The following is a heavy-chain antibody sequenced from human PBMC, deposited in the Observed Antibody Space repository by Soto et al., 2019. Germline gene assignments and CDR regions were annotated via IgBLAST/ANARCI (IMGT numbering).Heavy chain of an antibody. CDR2: IYSRGTT. J-gene: IGHJ6*02. CDR1: GGTISSYY. CDR3: ATGRISRGLDV. Sequence: DTLSLTCSVSGGTISSYYWSWIRQPPGKGLEWIGYIYSRGTTSYNPSLKSRATILVDTSKNQFSLRLTSVTATDTAVYYCATGRISRGLDVWGQGTTVTVSS. V-gene: IGHV4-59*12.